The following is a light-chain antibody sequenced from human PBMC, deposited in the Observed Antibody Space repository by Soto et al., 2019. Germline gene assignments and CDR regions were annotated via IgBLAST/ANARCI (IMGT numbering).Light chain of an antibody. Sequence: DIHMTQSPSTLSGSVGDRVTITCRASQTISSWLAWYQQKPGKAPKLLIYKASTLKSGVPSRFSGSGYGTEFTLTISSLQPDDFATYYCQQYNSQWTFGQGTK. CDR2: KAS. J-gene: IGKJ1*01. CDR3: QQYNSQWT. CDR1: QTISSW. V-gene: IGKV1-5*03.